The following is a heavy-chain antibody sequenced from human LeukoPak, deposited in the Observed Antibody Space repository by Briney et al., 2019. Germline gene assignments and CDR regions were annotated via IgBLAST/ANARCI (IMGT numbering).Heavy chain of an antibody. V-gene: IGHV4-39*07. Sequence: SQTLSLTCTVSGGSISSSSYYWGWIRQPPGKGLEWIGSIYYSGSTYYNPSLKSRVTISVDTSKNQFSLKLSSVTAADTAVYYCARPTSADTAMDGFDYWGQGTLVTVSS. CDR1: GGSISSSSYY. D-gene: IGHD5-18*01. CDR3: ARPTSADTAMDGFDY. J-gene: IGHJ4*02. CDR2: IYYSGST.